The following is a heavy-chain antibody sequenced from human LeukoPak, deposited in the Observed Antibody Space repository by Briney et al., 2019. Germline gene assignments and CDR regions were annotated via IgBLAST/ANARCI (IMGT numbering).Heavy chain of an antibody. CDR3: ARDRRSDYGGKSGNYYYGMDV. CDR1: GFTFSSYS. D-gene: IGHD4-23*01. V-gene: IGHV3-48*02. Sequence: GGSLRLSCAASGFTFSSYSMNWVRRAPGKGLEWVSYISSSSTIYYADSVKGRFTISRDNAKNSLYLQMNSLRDEDTAVYYCARDRRSDYGGKSGNYYYGMDVWGQGTTVTVSS. J-gene: IGHJ6*02. CDR2: ISSSSTI.